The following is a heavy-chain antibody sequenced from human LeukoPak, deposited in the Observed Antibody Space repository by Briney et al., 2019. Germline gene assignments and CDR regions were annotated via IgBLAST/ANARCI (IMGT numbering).Heavy chain of an antibody. CDR2: ISGSGGST. CDR1: GFTFSSYG. V-gene: IGHV3-23*01. CDR3: AKEGSCYPTVYYYYYMDV. Sequence: PGGSLRLSCAASGFTFSSYGMSWVRQAPGKGLEWVSAISGSGGSTYYADSVKGRFTISRDNSKNTLYLQMNSLRAEDTAVYYCAKEGSCYPTVYYYYYMDVWGKGTTVTISS. D-gene: IGHD2-15*01. J-gene: IGHJ6*03.